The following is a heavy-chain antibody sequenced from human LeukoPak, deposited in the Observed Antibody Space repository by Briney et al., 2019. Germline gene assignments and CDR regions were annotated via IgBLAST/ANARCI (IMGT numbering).Heavy chain of an antibody. J-gene: IGHJ4*02. CDR1: GGSFSGYY. Sequence: SETLSLTCAVYGGSFSGYYWSWIRQPPGEGLEWIGEINHSGSTNYNPSLKSRVTISVDTSKNQFSLKLSSVTAADTAVYYCARGLRSGLARWGQGTLVTVSS. CDR2: INHSGST. CDR3: ARGLRSGLAR. V-gene: IGHV4-34*01.